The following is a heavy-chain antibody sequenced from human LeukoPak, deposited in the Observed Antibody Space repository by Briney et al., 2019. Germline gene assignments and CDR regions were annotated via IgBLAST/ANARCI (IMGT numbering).Heavy chain of an antibody. CDR1: GYTFTSYY. CDR3: ARIAAAVDY. D-gene: IGHD6-13*01. Sequence: ASVKVSCKASGYTFTSYYMHWVRQAPGQGLEWMGIINPSGGSTSYAQKFQGRVTMTRDTSISTAYMELSRLRSDDTAVYYCARIAAAVDYWGQGTLVTVSS. V-gene: IGHV1-46*01. J-gene: IGHJ4*02. CDR2: INPSGGST.